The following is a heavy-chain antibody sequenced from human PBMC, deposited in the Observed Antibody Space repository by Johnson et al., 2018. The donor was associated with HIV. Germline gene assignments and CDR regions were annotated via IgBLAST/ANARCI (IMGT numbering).Heavy chain of an antibody. CDR2: ISYDGSNK. V-gene: IGHV3-30-3*01. CDR3: ARDSKARFPTITMIDAFDI. Sequence: QVQLVESGGGVVQPGRSLRLPCAASGFTVSSNYMSWVRQAPGKGLEWVAVISYDGSNKYYADSVKGRFTISRDNSKNTLYLQMNSLRAEDTAVYYCARDSKARFPTITMIDAFDIWGQGTMVTVSS. J-gene: IGHJ3*02. D-gene: IGHD3-22*01. CDR1: GFTVSSNY.